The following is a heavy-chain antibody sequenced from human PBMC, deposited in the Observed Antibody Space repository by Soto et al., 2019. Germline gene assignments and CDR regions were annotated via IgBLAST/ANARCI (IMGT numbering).Heavy chain of an antibody. Sequence: PSVTLSLTCTVSGGSISSSSYCWSWIRQPPGKGLEWIGNIYYSGSTYYNPSLKSRVTISVDTSKNQFSLKLSSVTAADTAVYYCARHSSGRGVKPTYYYYGMDVWGQGTTVTVSS. D-gene: IGHD3-10*01. V-gene: IGHV4-39*01. CDR1: GGSISSSSYC. J-gene: IGHJ6*02. CDR2: IYYSGST. CDR3: ARHSSGRGVKPTYYYYGMDV.